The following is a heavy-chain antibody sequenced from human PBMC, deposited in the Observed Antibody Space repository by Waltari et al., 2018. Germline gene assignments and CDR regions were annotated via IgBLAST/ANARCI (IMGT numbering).Heavy chain of an antibody. J-gene: IGHJ4*02. Sequence: QLQLQESGPGLVKPSETLSLTCTVSGGSISSSSYYWGWIRQPPGKGLEWIGSIYYSGSTSYNPSLKSRVTISVDTSKNQFSLKLSSVTAADTAVYYCARRVSTGWQYNYFDYWGQGTPVTVSS. CDR1: GGSISSSSYY. D-gene: IGHD6-25*01. CDR2: IYYSGST. CDR3: ARRVSTGWQYNYFDY. V-gene: IGHV4-39*07.